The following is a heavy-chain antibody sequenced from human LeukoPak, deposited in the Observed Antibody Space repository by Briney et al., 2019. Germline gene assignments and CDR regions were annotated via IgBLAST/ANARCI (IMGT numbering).Heavy chain of an antibody. V-gene: IGHV3-23*01. CDR1: GFTFSSYA. CDR3: AREITMVRGVIMVPPDV. Sequence: GGSLRLSCAASGFTFSSYAMSWVRQAPGKGLEWVSGTRGSGGGTPYAESVKGRFTISRDNSKNTLYLQMSSLRAEDTAVYYCAREITMVRGVIMVPPDVWGQGTTVTVSS. CDR2: TRGSGGGT. D-gene: IGHD3-10*01. J-gene: IGHJ6*02.